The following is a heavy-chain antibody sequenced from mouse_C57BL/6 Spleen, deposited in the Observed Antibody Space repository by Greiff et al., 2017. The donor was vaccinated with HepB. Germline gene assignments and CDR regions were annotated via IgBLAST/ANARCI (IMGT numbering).Heavy chain of an antibody. CDR1: GFSLSTFGMG. CDR2: IWWDDDK. Sequence: QVQLKESGPGILQPSQTLSLTCSFSGFSLSTFGMGVGWIRQPSGKGLEWLAHIWWDDDKYYNPALKSRLTISKDTSKNQVFLKIANVDTADTATYYCARIRHYYGSSYELSFDYWGQGTTLTVSS. V-gene: IGHV8-8*01. D-gene: IGHD1-1*01. CDR3: ARIRHYYGSSYELSFDY. J-gene: IGHJ2*01.